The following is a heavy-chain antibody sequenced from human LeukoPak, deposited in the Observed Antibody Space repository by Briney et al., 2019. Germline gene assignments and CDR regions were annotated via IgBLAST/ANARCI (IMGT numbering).Heavy chain of an antibody. CDR3: ARDQLWFGELSTF. Sequence: SETLSLTCAVYGGSFSGYYWSWIRQPPGKGLEWIGEINHSGSTNYNPSLKSRVTISVDTSKNQFSLKLSSVTAADTAVYYCARDQLWFGELSTFWGQGTLVTVSS. D-gene: IGHD3-10*01. V-gene: IGHV4-34*01. J-gene: IGHJ4*02. CDR2: INHSGST. CDR1: GGSFSGYY.